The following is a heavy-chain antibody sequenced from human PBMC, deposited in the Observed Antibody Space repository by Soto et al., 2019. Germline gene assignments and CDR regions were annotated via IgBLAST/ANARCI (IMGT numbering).Heavy chain of an antibody. CDR2: IYYTGTH. CDR3: ERDRDRHSSGLPALDP. CDR1: GGSVSNDY. Sequence: ETLARSFSVSGGSVSNDYWSWVRQPPGKRLEWIGYIYYTGTHDYNPSLRGRATISVDTSKDQLSLKLTAVTAADTAVYYCERDRDRHSSGLPALDPGRQGILFT. J-gene: IGHJ5*02. V-gene: IGHV4-59*02. D-gene: IGHD3-22*01.